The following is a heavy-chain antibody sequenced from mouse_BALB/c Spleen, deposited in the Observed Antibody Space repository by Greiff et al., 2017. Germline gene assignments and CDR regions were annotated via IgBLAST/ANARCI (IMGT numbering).Heavy chain of an antibody. J-gene: IGHJ3*01. CDR2: ISSGGST. CDR3: ARGGAEFAY. Sequence: VQLKQSGGGLVKPGGSLKLSCAASGFTFSSYAMSWVRQTPEKRLEWVASISSGGSTYYPDSVKGRFTISRDNARNILYLQMSSLRSEDSAMYYCARGGAEFAYWGQGTLVTVSA. V-gene: IGHV5-6-5*01. CDR1: GFTFSSYA.